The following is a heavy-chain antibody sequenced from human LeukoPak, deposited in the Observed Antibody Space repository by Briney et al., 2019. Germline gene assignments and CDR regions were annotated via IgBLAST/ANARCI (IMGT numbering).Heavy chain of an antibody. D-gene: IGHD3-9*01. CDR3: ARGLDYDILTGYYTFDY. Sequence: SETLSLTCTVSGGSISSYYWSWIRQPPGKGLEWIGYIYYSGSTNYNPSLKSRVTIPVDTSKNQFSLKLSSVTAADTAVYYCARGLDYDILTGYYTFDYWGQGTLVTVSS. V-gene: IGHV4-59*01. CDR1: GGSISSYY. CDR2: IYYSGST. J-gene: IGHJ4*02.